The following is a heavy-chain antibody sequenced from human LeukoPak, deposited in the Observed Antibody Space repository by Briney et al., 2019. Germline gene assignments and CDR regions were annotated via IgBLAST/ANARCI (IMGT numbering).Heavy chain of an antibody. Sequence: PSETLSLTCTVSGGSISSYYWSWIRQPPGKGLERIGYIYYTGNTNYKASLKRRVTISVDPSTNQFSLRLRSVTAADTAVYYCARGRDVFSASYFDYWGRGTLVTVSS. CDR3: ARGRDVFSASYFDY. V-gene: IGHV4-59*01. D-gene: IGHD5/OR15-5a*01. CDR1: GGSISSYY. J-gene: IGHJ4*02. CDR2: IYYTGNT.